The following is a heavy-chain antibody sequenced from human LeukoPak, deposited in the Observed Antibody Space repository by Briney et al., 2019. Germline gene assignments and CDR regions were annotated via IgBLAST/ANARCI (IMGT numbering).Heavy chain of an antibody. V-gene: IGHV1-69*04. CDR1: GGIFSSYA. CDR3: ARSGWTANWFDP. J-gene: IGHJ5*02. D-gene: IGHD6-19*01. Sequence: RVSCKASGGIFSSYAISWVRQAPGQGLEWMGRIIPILGIANYAQKFQGRVTITADKSTSTAYMELSSLRSEDTAVYYCARSGWTANWFDPWGQGTLVTVSS. CDR2: IIPILGIA.